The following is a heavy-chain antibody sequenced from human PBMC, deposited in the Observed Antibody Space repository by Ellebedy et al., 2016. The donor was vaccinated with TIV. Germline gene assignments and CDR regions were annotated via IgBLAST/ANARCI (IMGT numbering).Heavy chain of an antibody. CDR1: GFTFYTYG. J-gene: IGHJ3*02. Sequence: GESLKISCAVSGFTFYTYGMSWVRQAPGKGLEWVSAISRTGSPTYYADSVKGRFTISRDTFKDTLYLQMNSLRAEDTALYYCARLEKTAIGTFEIWGQGAMVTVSS. CDR2: ISRTGSPT. V-gene: IGHV3-23*01. D-gene: IGHD3-3*01. CDR3: ARLEKTAIGTFEI.